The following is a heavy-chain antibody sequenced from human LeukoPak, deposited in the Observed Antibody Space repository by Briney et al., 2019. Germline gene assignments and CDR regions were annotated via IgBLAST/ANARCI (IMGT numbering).Heavy chain of an antibody. CDR2: ISTSGTTI. CDR3: ARGKYCTDGVCYTTRYFQN. Sequence: PGGSLRLPCAASGFTFSTYEMNWVRQAPGKGLEWISYISTSGTTIYYADSVKGRFTISRDNAKNSLYLQMNSLRADDTAVYYCARGKYCTDGVCYTTRYFQNWGQGTLVTVSS. CDR1: GFTFSTYE. V-gene: IGHV3-48*03. J-gene: IGHJ1*01. D-gene: IGHD2-8*01.